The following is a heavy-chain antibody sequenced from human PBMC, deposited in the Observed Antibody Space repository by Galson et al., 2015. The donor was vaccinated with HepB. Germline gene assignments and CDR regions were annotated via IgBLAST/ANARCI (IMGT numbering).Heavy chain of an antibody. D-gene: IGHD2-2*01. Sequence: SLRLSCAASGFTFSSYAMSWVRQAPGKGLEWVSAISGSGGSTYYADSVKGRFTISRDNSKNTLYLQMNSLRAEDTAVYYCVRVVPAAGGWFDPWGQGTLVTVSS. V-gene: IGHV3-23*01. CDR3: VRVVPAAGGWFDP. CDR1: GFTFSSYA. J-gene: IGHJ5*02. CDR2: ISGSGGST.